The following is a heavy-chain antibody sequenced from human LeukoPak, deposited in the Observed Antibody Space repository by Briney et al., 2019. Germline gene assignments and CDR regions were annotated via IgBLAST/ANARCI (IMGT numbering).Heavy chain of an antibody. CDR3: ARGALSSGWYLDY. V-gene: IGHV3-33*01. Sequence: GGSLRLSCAASGYTFSSYGMHWVRQAPGKGLEWVAVIWYDGSNKYYADSVKGRFTISRDNSKNTLYLQMNSLRAEDTAVYYCARGALSSGWYLDYWGQGTLVTVSS. CDR1: GYTFSSYG. CDR2: IWYDGSNK. J-gene: IGHJ4*02. D-gene: IGHD6-19*01.